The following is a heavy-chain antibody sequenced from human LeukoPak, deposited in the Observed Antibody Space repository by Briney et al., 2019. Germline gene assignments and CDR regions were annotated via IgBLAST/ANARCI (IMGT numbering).Heavy chain of an antibody. J-gene: IGHJ4*02. CDR3: ARSLRFDILGY. D-gene: IGHD5-12*01. V-gene: IGHV1-69*04. CDR2: IIPILGIA. CDR1: GGTFSSYA. Sequence: GASVKVSCKASGGTFSSYAIGWVRQAPGQGLEWMGRIIPILGIANYAQKFQGRVTITADKSTSTAYMELSSLRSEDTAVYYCARSLRFDILGYWGQGTLVTVSS.